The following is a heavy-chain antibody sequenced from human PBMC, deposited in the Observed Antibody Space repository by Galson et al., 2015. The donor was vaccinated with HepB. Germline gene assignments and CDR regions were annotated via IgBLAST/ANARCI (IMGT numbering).Heavy chain of an antibody. J-gene: IGHJ4*02. D-gene: IGHD3-9*01. CDR3: AHHDILTGYYEFDY. Sequence: PALVKPTQTLTLTCTFSGLSLSTSGVGVGWIRQPPGKALEWLTLIYWNEDKRYSPSLKSRLSITKDTSKNQVALTMTNMDPVDTATYYCAHHDILTGYYEFDYWGQGTLVTVSS. CDR2: IYWNEDK. V-gene: IGHV2-5*01. CDR1: GLSLSTSGVG.